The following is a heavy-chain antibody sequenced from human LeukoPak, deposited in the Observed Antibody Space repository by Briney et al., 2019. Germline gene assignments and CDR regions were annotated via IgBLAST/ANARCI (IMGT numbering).Heavy chain of an antibody. CDR1: GFTFSSYA. V-gene: IGHV3-23*01. J-gene: IGHJ3*02. CDR2: ISGSGGST. D-gene: IGHD3-10*01. Sequence: GGSLRLSCAASGFTFSSYAMSWVRQAPGKGLEWVSAISGSGGSTYYADPVKGRFTISRDNSKNTLYLQMNSPRAEDTAVYYCAKDPHLWPDAFDIWGQGTMVTVSS. CDR3: AKDPHLWPDAFDI.